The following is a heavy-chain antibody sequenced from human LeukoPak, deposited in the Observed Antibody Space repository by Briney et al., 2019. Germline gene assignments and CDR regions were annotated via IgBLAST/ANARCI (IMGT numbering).Heavy chain of an antibody. CDR1: GGSFSGYY. Sequence: PSETLSLTCAVYGGSFSGYYWSWIRQPPGKGLEWIGEINHSGSTNYNPSLKSRVTISVDTSKNQFSLKLSSVTAADTAVYYRARGRQQLATQYSYYYYYMDVGGKGTTVTVSS. CDR2: INHSGST. CDR3: ARGRQQLATQYSYYYYYMDV. D-gene: IGHD6-13*01. J-gene: IGHJ6*03. V-gene: IGHV4-34*01.